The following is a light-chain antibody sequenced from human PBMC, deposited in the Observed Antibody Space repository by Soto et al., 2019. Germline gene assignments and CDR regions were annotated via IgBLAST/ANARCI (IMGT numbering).Light chain of an antibody. CDR2: GSS. J-gene: IGKJ2*01. V-gene: IGKV3-20*01. CDR3: QQYCSSPPYT. CDR1: QSVSNNY. Sequence: EVVLTQSPGTLSLSPGERATLSCRASQSVSNNYLAWYQQKPGQSPTLLIFGSSDRATGIADRFSGSGSGTDFTLTIGSVESEYFAVYYCQQYCSSPPYTLSQGTKLEIK.